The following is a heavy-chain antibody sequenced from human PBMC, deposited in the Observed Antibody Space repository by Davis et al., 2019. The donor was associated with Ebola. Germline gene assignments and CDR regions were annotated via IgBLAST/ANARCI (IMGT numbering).Heavy chain of an antibody. D-gene: IGHD2-2*02. CDR3: ARVAIGAVARPFDY. Sequence: SETLSLTCTVSGGSISGSSYYWGWIRQPPGKGLEWIGSIYYSGNTYYSPSLRSRVTMSVDSSKNQFSLELSSVTAADTAIYYCARVAIGAVARPFDYWGQGNLVTVSS. J-gene: IGHJ4*02. V-gene: IGHV4-39*01. CDR2: IYYSGNT. CDR1: GGSISGSSYY.